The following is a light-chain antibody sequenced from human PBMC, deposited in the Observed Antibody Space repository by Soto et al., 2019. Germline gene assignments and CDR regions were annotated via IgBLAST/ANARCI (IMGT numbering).Light chain of an antibody. CDR2: DVS. CDR3: CSYAGSYTVV. CDR1: SSDVGGFNY. J-gene: IGLJ2*01. V-gene: IGLV2-11*01. Sequence: QSALTQPRPVSGSPGQSVTISCTGTSSDVGGFNYVSWYQQHPGKAPKLMIYDVSKRPSWVPDRFSGSKSGNTASLTISGVQAEDEADYYCCSYAGSYTVVFGGGTKRTVL.